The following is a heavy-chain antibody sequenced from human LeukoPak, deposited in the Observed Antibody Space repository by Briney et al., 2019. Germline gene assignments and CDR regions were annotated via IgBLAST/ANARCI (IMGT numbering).Heavy chain of an antibody. CDR1: GGSISSSEYY. J-gene: IGHJ4*02. CDR3: AARNLEMATISY. V-gene: IGHV4-39*07. Sequence: PSETLSLTCIVSGGSISSSEYYWGWIRQPPGKGLEWIGSTSSSGNTYYSPSLKSRLTISLDTSKNQFSLKMTSVTAADTAVYYCAARNLEMATISYWGQGTLVTVSS. CDR2: TSSSGNT. D-gene: IGHD5-24*01.